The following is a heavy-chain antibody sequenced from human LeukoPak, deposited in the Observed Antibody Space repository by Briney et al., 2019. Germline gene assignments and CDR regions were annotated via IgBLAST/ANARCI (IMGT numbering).Heavy chain of an antibody. J-gene: IGHJ4*02. Sequence: PGGSLRLSCAASGFTVSSNYMSWVRQAPGKGLEWVSVIYSGGSTYYADSVKGRFTISRDNSKNTLYLQMNSLRAEDTAVYYCAGDSLWFGEYIDYWGQGTLVTVSS. CDR2: IYSGGST. D-gene: IGHD3-10*01. CDR1: GFTVSSNY. CDR3: AGDSLWFGEYIDY. V-gene: IGHV3-66*01.